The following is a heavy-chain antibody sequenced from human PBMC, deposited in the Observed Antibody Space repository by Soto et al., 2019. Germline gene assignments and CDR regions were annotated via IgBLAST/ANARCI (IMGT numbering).Heavy chain of an antibody. D-gene: IGHD1-26*01. CDR3: ARGSYGVFDY. V-gene: IGHV3-21*01. CDR1: GFTFSSYS. CDR2: ISSSSSYI. Sequence: EVQLVESGGGLVKPGGSLRLSCAASGFTFSSYSMNWVRQAPGKGLEWVSSISSSSSYIYYAVSVKGRFTISRDNAKNSLYLQMNSLRAEDTAVYYCARGSYGVFDYWGQGTLVTVSS. J-gene: IGHJ4*02.